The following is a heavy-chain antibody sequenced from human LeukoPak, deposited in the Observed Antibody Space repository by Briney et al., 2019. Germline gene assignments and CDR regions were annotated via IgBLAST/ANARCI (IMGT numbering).Heavy chain of an antibody. CDR1: GFTFSNYG. V-gene: IGHV3-30*18. J-gene: IGHJ4*02. CDR3: AKDYRPHDFWSGLVDY. Sequence: PGGSLRLSCAASGFTFSNYGMHWVRQAPGKGLEWVTLISYDGSNKYHADSVKGRFTISRDNSKNTLYLQMNSLRAEDTAVYYCAKDYRPHDFWSGLVDYWGQGTLVTVSS. CDR2: ISYDGSNK. D-gene: IGHD3-3*01.